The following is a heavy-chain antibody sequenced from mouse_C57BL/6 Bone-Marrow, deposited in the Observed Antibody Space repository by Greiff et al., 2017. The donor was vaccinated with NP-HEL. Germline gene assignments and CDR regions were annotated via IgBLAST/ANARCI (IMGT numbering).Heavy chain of an antibody. D-gene: IGHD2-5*01. CDR3: AREDYSNFAY. Sequence: VQLQQSGPELVKPGASVKISCKASGYSFTGYYMNWVKQSPEKSLEWIGEINPSTGGTTYNQKFKAKATLTVDKSSSTAYMQLKSLTSEDSAVYYCAREDYSNFAYWGQGTLVTVSA. CDR2: INPSTGGT. J-gene: IGHJ3*01. V-gene: IGHV1-42*01. CDR1: GYSFTGYY.